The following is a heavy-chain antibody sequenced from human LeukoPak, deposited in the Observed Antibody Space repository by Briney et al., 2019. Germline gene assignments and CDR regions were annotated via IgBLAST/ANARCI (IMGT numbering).Heavy chain of an antibody. Sequence: GGSLRLSCAASGFTFTSYWMHWVRQAPGKGLVWVSRINTDGSTTSYADSVKGRFTISRDNAKNTLYLQMNSLRAGDTAVYYCARPSGSYPWFDPWGQGTLVTVSS. CDR2: INTDGSTT. CDR3: ARPSGSYPWFDP. CDR1: GFTFTSYW. D-gene: IGHD1-26*01. V-gene: IGHV3-74*01. J-gene: IGHJ5*02.